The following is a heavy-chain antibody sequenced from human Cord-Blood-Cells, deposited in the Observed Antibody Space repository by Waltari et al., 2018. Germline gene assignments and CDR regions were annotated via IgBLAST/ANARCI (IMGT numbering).Heavy chain of an antibody. V-gene: IGHV1-8*01. CDR1: GYTFTSYD. Sequence: SCKASGYTFTSYDINWVRQATGQGLEWMGWMNPNSGNTGYAQKFQGRVTMTRNTSISTAYMELSSLRSEDTAVYYCARGPYCSGGSCYVGLMGYWGQGTLVTVSS. CDR3: ARGPYCSGGSCYVGLMGY. CDR2: MNPNSGNT. D-gene: IGHD2-15*01. J-gene: IGHJ4*02.